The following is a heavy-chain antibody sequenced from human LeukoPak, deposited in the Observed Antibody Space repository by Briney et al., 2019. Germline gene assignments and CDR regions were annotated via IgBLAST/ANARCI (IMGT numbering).Heavy chain of an antibody. CDR2: IKQDGSEK. Sequence: GGSLRLSCAASGFTFGSYWMSWVRQAPGKGLEWVANIKQDGSEKYYVDSVKGRFTISRDNAKNSLYLQMNSLRAEGTAVYYCARRYCSGGSCYGDYYGMDVWGQGTTVTVSS. D-gene: IGHD2-15*01. CDR1: GFTFGSYW. V-gene: IGHV3-7*01. J-gene: IGHJ6*02. CDR3: ARRYCSGGSCYGDYYGMDV.